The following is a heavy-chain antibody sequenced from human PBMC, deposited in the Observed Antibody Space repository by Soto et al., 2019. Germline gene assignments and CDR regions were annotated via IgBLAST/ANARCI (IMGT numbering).Heavy chain of an antibody. V-gene: IGHV3-48*03. D-gene: IGHD5-12*01. CDR1: GFTFSTFD. J-gene: IGHJ4*02. Sequence: GGSLRLSCAASGFTFSTFDMNWVRQAPGKGLEWVSFITTRATTIYYADSVKGRFTISRDNAKNSLYLQMNSLRAEDTAVYYCARVHNSGWASYFDYWGQGALVTVSS. CDR3: ARVHNSGWASYFDY. CDR2: ITTRATTI.